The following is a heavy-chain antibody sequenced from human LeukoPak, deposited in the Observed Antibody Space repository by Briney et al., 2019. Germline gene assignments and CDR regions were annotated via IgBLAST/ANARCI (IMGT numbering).Heavy chain of an antibody. D-gene: IGHD5-12*01. V-gene: IGHV4-59*01. CDR1: GGSISTFY. CDR3: AREKGSGYGYGMDV. Sequence: SSETLSLTCTVSGGSISTFYWSWIRQPPGKGLEWIGWIFYSGSTKYNPSLKSRVTISLDTSKNQFSLQLSSVTAADTAVYYCAREKGSGYGYGMDVWGQGTTVTVSS. J-gene: IGHJ6*02. CDR2: IFYSGST.